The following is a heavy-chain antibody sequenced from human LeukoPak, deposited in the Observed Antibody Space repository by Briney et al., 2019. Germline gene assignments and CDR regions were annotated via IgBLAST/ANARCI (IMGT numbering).Heavy chain of an antibody. CDR1: GFTFSSYG. CDR3: AKDSSLFEGNLFYFDY. V-gene: IGHV3-30*18. CDR2: ISYDGSYK. J-gene: IGHJ4*02. Sequence: GRSLRLSCAASGFTFSSYGMHWVRQAPGKGLEWVAVISYDGSYKDFADSVKGRFTISRDNSKNTLYLQMNSLRAEDTAVYYCAKDSSLFEGNLFYFDYWGQGTLVTVSS. D-gene: IGHD6-6*01.